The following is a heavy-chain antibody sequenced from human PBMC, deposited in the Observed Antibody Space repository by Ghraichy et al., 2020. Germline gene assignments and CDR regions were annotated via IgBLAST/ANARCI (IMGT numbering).Heavy chain of an antibody. CDR2: INDGGSI. V-gene: IGHV4-34*01. CDR3: ARVVFSNNWTPVHWFDP. D-gene: IGHD1-1*01. Sequence: SETLSLTCAVYGGSFSDYDWTWIRQPPGKGLEWIGEINDGGSIANNADFKRRVSISLDTSNNQFALKLSSVTAADTAVYFCARVVFSNNWTPVHWFDPWGQGTLVIVSS. J-gene: IGHJ5*02. CDR1: GGSFSDYD.